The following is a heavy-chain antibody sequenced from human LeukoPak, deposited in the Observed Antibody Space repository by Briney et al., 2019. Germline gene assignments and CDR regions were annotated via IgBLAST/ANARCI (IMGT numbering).Heavy chain of an antibody. CDR2: IYYSGST. Sequence: SETLSLTCTVSGGSTSSNYWSWIRQPPGKGLEWIGYIYYSGSTNYNPSLKSRVTISVDTSKNQFSLKLSSVTAADTAVYYCARVVFATFDPWGQGTLVTVSS. J-gene: IGHJ5*02. CDR3: ARVVFATFDP. V-gene: IGHV4-59*01. CDR1: GGSTSSNY. D-gene: IGHD3-10*02.